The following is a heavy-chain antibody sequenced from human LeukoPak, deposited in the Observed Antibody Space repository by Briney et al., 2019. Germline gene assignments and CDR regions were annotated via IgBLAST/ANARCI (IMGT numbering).Heavy chain of an antibody. CDR1: GFTFSSYD. CDR3: AREIHLGELSPPLGAFVI. D-gene: IGHD3-16*02. V-gene: IGHV3-13*01. CDR2: IGTAGDT. Sequence: GGSLRLSCAASGFTFSSYDMHWVRQATGKGLEWVSAIGTAGDTYYPGSVKGRFTISRENAKNSLYLQMNSLRAGDTAVYYCAREIHLGELSPPLGAFVIWGQGTMVTVSS. J-gene: IGHJ3*02.